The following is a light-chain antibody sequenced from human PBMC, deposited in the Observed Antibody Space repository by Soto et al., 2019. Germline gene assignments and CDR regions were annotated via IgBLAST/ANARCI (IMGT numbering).Light chain of an antibody. Sequence: QSVLTQPASESGSPGQSVTISCTGASSDVGGYDYVSWYQQHPGKAPKLILYEVNNRPSGVSNHFSGSKSGNTASLIISGLQADDEADYYCSSYSTTSTLVFGSGTKVTVL. J-gene: IGLJ1*01. CDR3: SSYSTTSTLV. CDR2: EVN. V-gene: IGLV2-14*01. CDR1: SSDVGGYDY.